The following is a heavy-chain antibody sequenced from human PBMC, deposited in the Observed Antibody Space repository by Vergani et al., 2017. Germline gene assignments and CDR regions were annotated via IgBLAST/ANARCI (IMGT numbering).Heavy chain of an antibody. CDR1: GFTFSSYA. CDR2: ISGSGGST. V-gene: IGHV3-23*01. CDR3: AKGMTLYYDIVTGYYLTFYGMDV. Sequence: EVQLLESGGGLVQPGGSLRLSCAASGFTFSSYAMSWVRQAPGKGLEWVSAISGSGGSTYYADSVKGRFTISRDNSKNTLYLQMNSLRAEDTAVYYCAKGMTLYYDIVTGYYLTFYGMDVWGQGTTVTVSS. D-gene: IGHD3-9*01. J-gene: IGHJ6*02.